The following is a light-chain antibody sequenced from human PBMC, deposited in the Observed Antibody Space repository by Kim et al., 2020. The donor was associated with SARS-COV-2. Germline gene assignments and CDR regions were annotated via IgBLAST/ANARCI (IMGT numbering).Light chain of an antibody. Sequence: LTQPASVSGSPGQSITISCTGTSSDVGGYNFVSWYQQHPGKAPKLIIFEVSNRPSGVSNRFSGSKSGNTASLTISGLQADDEADYYCTSFTSSSSTVFGGGTQLTVL. V-gene: IGLV2-14*01. CDR3: TSFTSSSSTV. J-gene: IGLJ3*02. CDR1: SSDVGGYNF. CDR2: EVS.